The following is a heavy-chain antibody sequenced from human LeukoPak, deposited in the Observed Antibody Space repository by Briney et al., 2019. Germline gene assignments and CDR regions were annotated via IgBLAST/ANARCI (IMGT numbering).Heavy chain of an antibody. CDR1: GFTFSSYA. V-gene: IGHV3-23*01. D-gene: IGHD3-22*01. CDR2: ISGSAYST. Sequence: GWSLRLSCAASGFTFSSYAMTWVRQAPGKGLEWISAISGSAYSTSYADSVKGRFTISRDNSKNTLYLQMNSLRAEDTAIYYCARNTSGFKLGDAFDIWGQGTMVTVSP. CDR3: ARNTSGFKLGDAFDI. J-gene: IGHJ3*02.